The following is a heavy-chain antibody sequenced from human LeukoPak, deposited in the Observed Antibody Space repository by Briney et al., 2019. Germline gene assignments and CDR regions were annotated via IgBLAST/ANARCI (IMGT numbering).Heavy chain of an antibody. V-gene: IGHV4-39*07. Sequence: SETLSLTCTVSGGSISSSGYYWGWIRQPPGKGLEWIGSIYYSGSTYYNPSLKSRVTISVDTSKNQFSLKLSSVTAADTAVYYCARDRTEMATIWSWGGEYYFDYWGQGTLVTVSS. D-gene: IGHD5-24*01. CDR2: IYYSGST. CDR1: GGSISSSGYY. J-gene: IGHJ4*02. CDR3: ARDRTEMATIWSWGGEYYFDY.